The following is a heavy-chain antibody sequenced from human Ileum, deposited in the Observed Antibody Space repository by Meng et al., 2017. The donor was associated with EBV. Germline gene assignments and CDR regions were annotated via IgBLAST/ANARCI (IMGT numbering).Heavy chain of an antibody. Sequence: QVRLQWSGPGLVNPSGTLALTCAVSGGSISVINWWSWVRQSPEKGLEWIGEMSDSGITHYNPSLKSRVTISADKSNNQFSLKLTSVTSADTAVYFCAKNGEKYFEYWGQGTLVTVSS. CDR2: MSDSGIT. CDR1: GGSISVINW. CDR3: AKNGEKYFEY. J-gene: IGHJ4*02. V-gene: IGHV4-4*02.